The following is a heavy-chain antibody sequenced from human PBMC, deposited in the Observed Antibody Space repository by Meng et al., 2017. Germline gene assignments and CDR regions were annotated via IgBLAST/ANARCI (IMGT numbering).Heavy chain of an antibody. J-gene: IGHJ4*02. D-gene: IGHD3-9*01. V-gene: IGHV1-69*06. CDR2: IIPIFGTA. CDR1: GDTFSSYA. CDR3: ARDRGYDSLSGLIED. Sequence: SVKVSCKASGDTFSSYAISWVRQAPGQGLEWMGGIIPIFGTANDAQKFQGRVTITADKSTSTAYMELSSLRSEDTAVYYCARDRGYDSLSGLIEDWGQGTRVT.